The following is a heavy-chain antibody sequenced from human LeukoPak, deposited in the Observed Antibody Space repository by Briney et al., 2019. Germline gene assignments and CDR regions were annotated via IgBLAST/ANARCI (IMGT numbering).Heavy chain of an antibody. J-gene: IGHJ4*02. D-gene: IGHD3-10*01. CDR3: ARDTSWDYYGSGSYLGDY. V-gene: IGHV3-30-3*01. CDR2: ISYDGSNK. Sequence: PGGSLRLSCAASGFTFSSYAMHSVRQAPGKGLEWVAVISYDGSNKYYADSVKGRFTISRDNSKNTLYLQMNSLRAEDTAVYYCARDTSWDYYGSGSYLGDYWGQGTLVTVSS. CDR1: GFTFSSYA.